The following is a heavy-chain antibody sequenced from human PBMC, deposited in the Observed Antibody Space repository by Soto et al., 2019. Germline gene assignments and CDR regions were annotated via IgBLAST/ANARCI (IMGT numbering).Heavy chain of an antibody. D-gene: IGHD3-22*01. CDR2: INAGNGNT. V-gene: IGHV1-3*01. CDR3: ARDMGYYGSSLDY. CDR1: GYTFTSYA. J-gene: IGHJ4*02. Sequence: ASVKVSCKASGYTFTSYAMHWVRQAPGQRLEWMGWINAGNGNTKYSQKFQGRGTITRDTSASTAYMELSSLRSEDTAVYYCARDMGYYGSSLDYWGQGTLVTVSS.